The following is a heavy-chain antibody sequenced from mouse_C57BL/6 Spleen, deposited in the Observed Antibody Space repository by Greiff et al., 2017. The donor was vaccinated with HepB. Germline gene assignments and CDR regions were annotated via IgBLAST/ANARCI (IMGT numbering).Heavy chain of an antibody. V-gene: IGHV3-6*01. CDR3: ARGSYDWFAY. D-gene: IGHD1-1*01. J-gene: IGHJ3*01. Sequence: DVQLVESGPGLVKPSQSLSLTCSVTGYSITSGYYWNWIRQFPGNKLEWMGYISYDGSNNYNPSLKNRISITRDTSKNQFFLKLNSVTTEDTATYYCARGSYDWFAYWGQGTLVTVSA. CDR1: GYSITSGYY. CDR2: ISYDGSN.